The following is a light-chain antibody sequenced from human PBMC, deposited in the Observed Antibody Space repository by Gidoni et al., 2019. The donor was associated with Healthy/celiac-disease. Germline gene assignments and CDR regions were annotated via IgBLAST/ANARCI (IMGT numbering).Light chain of an antibody. V-gene: IGLV2-14*01. CDR1: SSDVGGYNY. J-gene: IGLJ2*01. CDR3: SSYTSSSFVV. Sequence: QSALTQPASVSGSPGQSITISCTGTSSDVGGYNYVSWSQQHPGKAPKLMIYEVSNRPSGVPDRFSGSKSGNTAALTISGLQAEDEADYYCSSYTSSSFVVFGGGTKLTVL. CDR2: EVS.